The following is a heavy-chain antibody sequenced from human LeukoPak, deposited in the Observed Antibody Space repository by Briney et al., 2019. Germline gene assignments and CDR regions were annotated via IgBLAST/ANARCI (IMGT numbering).Heavy chain of an antibody. CDR1: GYTFTGYY. J-gene: IGHJ4*02. CDR3: ARGVLGYSYGTSYFDY. CDR2: MNPNSGNT. V-gene: IGHV1-8*02. Sequence: ASVKVSCKASGYTFTGYYMHWVRQATGQGLEWMGWMNPNSGNTGYAQKFQGRVTMTRNTSISTAYMELSSLRSEDTAVYYCARGVLGYSYGTSYFDYWGQGTLVTVSS. D-gene: IGHD5-18*01.